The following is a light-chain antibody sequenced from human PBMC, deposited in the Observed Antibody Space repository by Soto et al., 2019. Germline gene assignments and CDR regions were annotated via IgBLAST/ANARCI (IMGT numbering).Light chain of an antibody. CDR1: SGHSNYA. J-gene: IGLJ2*01. CDR2: LNSDGSH. CDR3: QTWGTGIRV. Sequence: QSVLTQSPSASASLGASVKLTCTLSSGHSNYAIAWHQQQPEKGPRYLMKLNSDGSHSKGGGIPDRFSGSSSGAERYLTISNLQSEDEADYYCQTWGTGIRVFGGGTKVTVL. V-gene: IGLV4-69*01.